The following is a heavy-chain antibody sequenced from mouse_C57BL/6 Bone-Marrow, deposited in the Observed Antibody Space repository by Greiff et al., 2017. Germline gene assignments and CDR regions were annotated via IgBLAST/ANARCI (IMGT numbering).Heavy chain of an antibody. J-gene: IGHJ3*01. CDR2: IDPSDSYT. CDR3: AREITV. Sequence: QVHVKQPGAELVRPGTSVKLSCKASGYTFTSYWMHWVKQRPGQGLEWIGVIDPSDSYTNYNQKFKGKATLTVDTSSSTAYIQLSSLTSEDSAVYYCAREITVWGQGTLVTVSA. V-gene: IGHV1-59*01. D-gene: IGHD1-1*01. CDR1: GYTFTSYW.